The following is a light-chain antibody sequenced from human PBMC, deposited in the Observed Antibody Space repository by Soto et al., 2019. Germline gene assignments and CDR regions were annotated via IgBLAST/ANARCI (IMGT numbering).Light chain of an antibody. Sequence: QSLLTQPASVSGSPGQSITISCTGTSGDVGSYHLVSWYQQHPGKAPQLMIYEATKRPSGVSNRFSGSKSANTASLTISGLQAEDEADYYCCSYAGSSTPYVFGTGTKLTVL. V-gene: IGLV2-23*01. J-gene: IGLJ1*01. CDR3: CSYAGSSTPYV. CDR2: EAT. CDR1: SGDVGSYHL.